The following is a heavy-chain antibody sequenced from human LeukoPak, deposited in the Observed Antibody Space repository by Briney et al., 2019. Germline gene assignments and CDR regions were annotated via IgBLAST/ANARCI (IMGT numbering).Heavy chain of an antibody. CDR1: GFTFSSYA. CDR3: ARDESDSYGYYWYFDL. V-gene: IGHV3-30-3*01. J-gene: IGHJ2*01. Sequence: GESLKISCAASGFTFSSYAMLWVRQAPGKGLKWVAVISYDGSNKYYADSVKGRFTISRDNSKNTLYLQMNSLRAEDTAVYYCARDESDSYGYYWYFDLWGRGTLVTVSS. CDR2: ISYDGSNK. D-gene: IGHD5-18*01.